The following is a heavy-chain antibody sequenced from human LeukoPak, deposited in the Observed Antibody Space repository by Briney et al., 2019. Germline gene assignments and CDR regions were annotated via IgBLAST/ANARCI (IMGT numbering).Heavy chain of an antibody. CDR1: GFTFSRYG. CDR3: AKDNGDFLTPDN. Sequence: GGSVRLSCATSGFTFSRYGVHWVRRAPDKGLEWVAFIRHDGGKQYCADSVKGRCTISRDTSKNTVYLQVDSLTGEDTAVYYCAKDNGDFLTPDNWGQGTLVTVSS. V-gene: IGHV3-30*02. J-gene: IGHJ4*02. CDR2: IRHDGGKQ. D-gene: IGHD4-17*01.